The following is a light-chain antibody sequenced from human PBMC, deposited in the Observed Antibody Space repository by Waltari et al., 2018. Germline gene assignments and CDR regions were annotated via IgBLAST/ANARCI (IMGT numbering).Light chain of an antibody. CDR1: PTIMTTY. CDR3: QQYDISPLT. CDR2: GTF. Sequence: EIVLTQSPGTLSLSPGEGATPSCRTRPTIMTTYVAWYQQKPGHAPTLLTYGTFTRATGSPDRCTGSGSGTHFSRTISSLEPEDFATYYCQQYDISPLTFGGGTKVEIK. V-gene: IGKV3-20*01. J-gene: IGKJ4*01.